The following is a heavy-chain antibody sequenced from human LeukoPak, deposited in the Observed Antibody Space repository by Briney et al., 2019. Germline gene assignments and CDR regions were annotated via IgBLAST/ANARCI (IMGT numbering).Heavy chain of an antibody. J-gene: IGHJ4*02. D-gene: IGHD5-24*01. CDR2: ISYDGSNK. Sequence: RPGGSLRLSCAASGFTFSSYGMHWVRQAPGKGLEWVAVISYDGSNKYYADSVKGRFTISRDNSKNTLYLQMNSLRAEDTAVYYCAKDRKDGYNDDLDYWGQGTLVTVSS. CDR3: AKDRKDGYNDDLDY. CDR1: GFTFSSYG. V-gene: IGHV3-30*18.